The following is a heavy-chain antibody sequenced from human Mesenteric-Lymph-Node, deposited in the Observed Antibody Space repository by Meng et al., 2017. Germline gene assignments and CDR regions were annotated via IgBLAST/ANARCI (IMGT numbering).Heavy chain of an antibody. CDR3: AKTALFAELAAGQVDY. V-gene: IGHV4-34*01. D-gene: IGHD1-1*01. Sequence: LERTGECLVRLARARALPLACSGGSLSGSFWTWSRQPPGKGMEWIGEINHSGGTNSNSSLKSRVTISVDTSKNQFSLRLRSVTAADTAVYFCAKTALFAELAAGQVDYWGQGTLVTVSS. CDR2: INHSGGT. J-gene: IGHJ4*02. CDR1: GGSLSGSF.